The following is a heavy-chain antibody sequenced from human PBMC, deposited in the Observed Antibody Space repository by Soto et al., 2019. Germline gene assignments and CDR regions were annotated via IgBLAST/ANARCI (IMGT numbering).Heavy chain of an antibody. D-gene: IGHD6-19*01. J-gene: IGHJ4*02. CDR1: GFTFSSYG. Sequence: LRLSCAASGFTFSSYGMHWVRQAPGKGLEWVAVISYDGSNKYYADSVKGRFTISRDNSKNTLYLQMNSLRAEDTAVYYCAKATTPGEQWLLDYWGQGTLVTVSS. V-gene: IGHV3-30*18. CDR3: AKATTPGEQWLLDY. CDR2: ISYDGSNK.